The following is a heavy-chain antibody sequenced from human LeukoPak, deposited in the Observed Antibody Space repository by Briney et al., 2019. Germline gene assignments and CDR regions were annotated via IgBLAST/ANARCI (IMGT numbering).Heavy chain of an antibody. V-gene: IGHV3-11*04. CDR1: GFSVSNNY. Sequence: GGSLRLSCAASGFSVSNNYVSWVRQAPGKGLEWVSYMSSSSTTIYYADSVKGRSTVSRDNAKNSLYLQMNSLRSEDTAVYYCARGSDSGGYYYGDFDYWGQGTLVTVSS. D-gene: IGHD3-22*01. J-gene: IGHJ4*02. CDR3: ARGSDSGGYYYGDFDY. CDR2: MSSSSTTI.